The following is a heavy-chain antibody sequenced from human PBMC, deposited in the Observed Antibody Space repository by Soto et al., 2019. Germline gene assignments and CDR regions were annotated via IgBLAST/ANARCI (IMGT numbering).Heavy chain of an antibody. Sequence: EVKLVESGGGLVQPGGSLTLSCAASGFTFSASVIHWVRQASGKGLEWVGRIRSKTDTYATAYAASVTGRFIISRHDSENTAYLQMNSLKNEDTAVYFCVAGELRRFSYLDVWGKGTTVTVFS. V-gene: IGHV3-73*01. CDR1: GFTFSASV. CDR2: IRSKTDTYAT. CDR3: VAGELRRFSYLDV. D-gene: IGHD1-7*01. J-gene: IGHJ6*03.